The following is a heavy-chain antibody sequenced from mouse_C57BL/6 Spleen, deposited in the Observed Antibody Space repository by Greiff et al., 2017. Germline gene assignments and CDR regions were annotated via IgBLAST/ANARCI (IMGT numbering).Heavy chain of an antibody. D-gene: IGHD3-2*02. Sequence: QVQLKQPGAELVRPGSSVKLSCKASGYTFTSYWMHWVKQRPIQGLEWIGNIDPSDSETHYNQKFKDKATLTVDKSSSTAYMQLSSLTSEDSAVYYGAREGGTAQATGADFDYWGQGTTLTVSS. CDR2: IDPSDSET. CDR1: GYTFTSYW. CDR3: AREGGTAQATGADFDY. J-gene: IGHJ2*01. V-gene: IGHV1-52*01.